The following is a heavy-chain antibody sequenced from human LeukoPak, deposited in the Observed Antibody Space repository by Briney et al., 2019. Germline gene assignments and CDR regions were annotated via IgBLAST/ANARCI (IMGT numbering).Heavy chain of an antibody. CDR1: GSRFTSYW. Sequence: GASLQISSQGSGSRFTSYWIGWVRPMPGTGLEWMGIIYPGDSHTRYSPSFQGQVTISAHKSTSTAYLRWSSLRAWDTAMYYCARHRGIAYCGGDGYFLGAFDIWGQGTMVTVSS. V-gene: IGHV5-51*01. D-gene: IGHD2-21*02. CDR3: ARHRGIAYCGGDGYFLGAFDI. CDR2: IYPGDSHT. J-gene: IGHJ3*02.